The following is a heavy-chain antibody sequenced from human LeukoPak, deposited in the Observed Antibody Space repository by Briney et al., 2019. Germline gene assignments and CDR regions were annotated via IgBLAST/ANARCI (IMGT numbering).Heavy chain of an antibody. D-gene: IGHD5-24*01. CDR3: ARDESRDGYSGAFDI. V-gene: IGHV3-30-3*01. CDR2: ISYDGSNK. CDR1: GFTFSSYA. Sequence: PGRSLRLSCAASGFTFSSYAMHWVRQAPGKGLEWVAVISYDGSNKYYADSVKGRFTISRDNSKNTLYLQMNSLRAEDTAVYYCARDESRDGYSGAFDIWGQGTMVTVSS. J-gene: IGHJ3*02.